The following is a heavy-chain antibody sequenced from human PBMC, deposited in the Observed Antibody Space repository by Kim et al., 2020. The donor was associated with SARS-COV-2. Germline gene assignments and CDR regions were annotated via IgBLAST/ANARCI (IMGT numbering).Heavy chain of an antibody. J-gene: IGHJ4*02. V-gene: IGHV3-7*01. D-gene: IGHD5-12*01. Sequence: GGSLRLSCAASGFTFGNYGMIWVRQAPGKGLEWVANIKLDGSEKYYMDSVKGRFTISRDNAKNSLYLQMNSLRGEDTAVYYCARSGRDYWGQGTLVTVAS. CDR3: ARSGRDY. CDR1: GFTFGNYG. CDR2: IKLDGSEK.